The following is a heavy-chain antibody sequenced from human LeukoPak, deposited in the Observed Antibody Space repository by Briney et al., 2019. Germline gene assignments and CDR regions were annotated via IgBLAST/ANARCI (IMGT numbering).Heavy chain of an antibody. CDR1: GGTFSSYA. D-gene: IGHD2-21*01. V-gene: IGHV1-18*01. Sequence: ASVKVSCKASGGTFSSYAISGVRQAPGQGLEWMGWISAYNGNTNYAQKLQGRVTMTTDTSTSTAYMELRSLRSDDTAVYYCARDGGDKSYYYYYGMDVWGQGTTVTVSS. CDR3: ARDGGDKSYYYYYGMDV. CDR2: ISAYNGNT. J-gene: IGHJ6*02.